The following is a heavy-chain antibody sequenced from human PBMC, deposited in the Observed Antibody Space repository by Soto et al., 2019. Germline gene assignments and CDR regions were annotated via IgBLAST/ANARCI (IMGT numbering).Heavy chain of an antibody. V-gene: IGHV1-69*13. J-gene: IGHJ6*02. Sequence: SVKVSCKASGGTFSSYAISWVRQAPGQGLEWMGGIIPIFGTANYAQKFQGRVTITADESTSTAYMELSSLRSEDTAVYYCARLYYYDSSDYYYYYYGMDVWGQGTTVTVSS. CDR3: ARLYYYDSSDYYYYYYGMDV. CDR1: GGTFSSYA. CDR2: IIPIFGTA. D-gene: IGHD3-22*01.